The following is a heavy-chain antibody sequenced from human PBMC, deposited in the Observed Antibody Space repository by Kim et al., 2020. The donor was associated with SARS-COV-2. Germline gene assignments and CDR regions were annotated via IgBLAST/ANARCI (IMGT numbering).Heavy chain of an antibody. Sequence: GGSLRLSCAASGFTFSSYSMNWVRQAPGKGLEWVSSISSSSSYIYYADSVKGRFTISRDNAKNSLYLQMNSLRAEDTAVYYCARDRPLENPFDYWGQGTLVTVSS. CDR3: ARDRPLENPFDY. J-gene: IGHJ4*02. CDR2: ISSSSSYI. CDR1: GFTFSSYS. V-gene: IGHV3-21*01.